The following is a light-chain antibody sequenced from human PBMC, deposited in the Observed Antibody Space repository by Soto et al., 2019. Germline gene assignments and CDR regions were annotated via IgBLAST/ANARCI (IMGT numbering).Light chain of an antibody. CDR2: GNS. J-gene: IGLJ1*01. V-gene: IGLV1-40*01. CDR3: QSYDSSLSGYV. Sequence: QSVLTQPPSVSGAPGQRVTISCTGSSSNIGAGYDVHWYQQLPGTAPKLLIYGNSNRTSGVPDRFSGSKSGTSASLAITGLQDEDEADYYCQSYDSSLSGYVFGTGTKLTVL. CDR1: SSNIGAGYD.